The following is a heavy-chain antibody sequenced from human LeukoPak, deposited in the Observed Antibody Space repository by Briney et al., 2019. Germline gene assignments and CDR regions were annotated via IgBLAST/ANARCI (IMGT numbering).Heavy chain of an antibody. CDR1: GGSISTTNYY. D-gene: IGHD6-19*01. J-gene: IGHJ4*02. CDR3: ARDGNPYSSGWYGFSYFDY. Sequence: SETLSLTCTVSGGSISTTNYYWGWIRQSPGKGLEWFGCVYYSGSTYYNPSLKSRVTISVDTSQNQFSLQLTSVTAADTAVYYCARDGNPYSSGWYGFSYFDYWGQGTLVTVSS. CDR2: VYYSGST. V-gene: IGHV4-39*07.